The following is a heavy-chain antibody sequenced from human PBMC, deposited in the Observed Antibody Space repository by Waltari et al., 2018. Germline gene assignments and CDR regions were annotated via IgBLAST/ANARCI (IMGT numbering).Heavy chain of an antibody. D-gene: IGHD2-15*01. Sequence: QVQLQESGPGLVKPSGTLSLTCAVSGGSISSSNWWSWVRQPPGKGLEWIGEIYHSGSTNYNPSLKSRVTISVDKSKNQFSLKLSSVTAADTAVYYCARERYCSGGSCYPYDAFDIWGQGTMVTVSS. J-gene: IGHJ3*02. V-gene: IGHV4-4*02. CDR3: ARERYCSGGSCYPYDAFDI. CDR2: IYHSGST. CDR1: GGSISSSNW.